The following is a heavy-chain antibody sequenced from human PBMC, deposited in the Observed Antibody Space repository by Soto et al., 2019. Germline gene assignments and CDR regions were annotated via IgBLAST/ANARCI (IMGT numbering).Heavy chain of an antibody. D-gene: IGHD1-26*01. CDR1: GFTFSSYA. CDR3: ARGFTYSGSY. V-gene: IGHV3-30-3*01. Sequence: QVQLVESGGGVVQPGRSLRLSCAASGFTFSSYAMHWVRQAPGKGLEWVAVISYDGSNKYYADSVKGRFTISRDNSKNTLYLQMNSLRAEDTAVYYWARGFTYSGSYWGQGNLVTVSS. CDR2: ISYDGSNK. J-gene: IGHJ4*02.